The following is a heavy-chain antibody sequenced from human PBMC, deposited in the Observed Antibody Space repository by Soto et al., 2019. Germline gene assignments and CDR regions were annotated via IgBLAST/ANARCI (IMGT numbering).Heavy chain of an antibody. CDR2: ISGSGGST. J-gene: IGHJ4*02. Sequence: GGSLRLSCAASGFTFSSYAMSWVRQAPGKGLEWVSAISGSGGSTYYADSVKGRFTISRDNSKNTLYLQMSSLKAEDTALYYCARDRLTSSKFYYFDYWGQGTLVTVSS. V-gene: IGHV3-23*01. CDR3: ARDRLTSSKFYYFDY. CDR1: GFTFSSYA. D-gene: IGHD2-2*01.